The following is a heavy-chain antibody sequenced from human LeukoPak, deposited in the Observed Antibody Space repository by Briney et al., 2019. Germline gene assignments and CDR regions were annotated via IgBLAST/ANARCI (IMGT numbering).Heavy chain of an antibody. CDR2: INHSGST. V-gene: IGHV4-34*01. J-gene: IGHJ4*02. Sequence: SETLSLTCAVYGGSFSGYYWSWIRQPPGKGLEWIGEINHSGSTNYNPSLKSRVTISVDTSKNQFSPKLSSVTAADTAVYYCARAVSDYYDSSGYDYWGQGTLVTVSS. D-gene: IGHD3-22*01. CDR3: ARAVSDYYDSSGYDY. CDR1: GGSFSGYY.